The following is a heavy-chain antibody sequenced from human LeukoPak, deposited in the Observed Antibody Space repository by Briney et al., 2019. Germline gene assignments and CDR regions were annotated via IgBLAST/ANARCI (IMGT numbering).Heavy chain of an antibody. V-gene: IGHV4-38-2*02. Sequence: PSETLSLTCTVSGYSISSGYYWGWMRQPPGKGLEWIGTIYHSGRSHYNPSLKSRVTISVDPSKNHFSLKLSSVTAADTAVYFCARGGRLLGKFDYWGQGTLVTVSS. D-gene: IGHD3-22*01. CDR2: IYHSGRS. CDR1: GYSISSGYY. J-gene: IGHJ4*02. CDR3: ARGGRLLGKFDY.